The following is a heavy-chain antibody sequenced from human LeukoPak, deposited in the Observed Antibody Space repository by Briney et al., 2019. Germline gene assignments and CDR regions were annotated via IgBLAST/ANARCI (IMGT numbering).Heavy chain of an antibody. V-gene: IGHV3-30*14. CDR1: GFTVSGYS. D-gene: IGHD3-10*01. CDR2: ISYDRDNK. CDR3: ARDPFGGKIFDF. Sequence: GRSLRLSCAASGFTVSGYSMHWVSQAPGKGLEWVAVISYDRDNKYYADSVRGRFTIPRDTSNNTLYLHLNSLRAEDTAVYYCARDPFGGKIFDFWGQGTLVTVSS. J-gene: IGHJ4*02.